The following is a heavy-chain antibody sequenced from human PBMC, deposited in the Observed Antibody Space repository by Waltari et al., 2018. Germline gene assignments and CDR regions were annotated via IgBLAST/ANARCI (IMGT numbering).Heavy chain of an antibody. CDR2: IIPIFGTA. Sequence: QVQLVQSGAEVQKPGSSVKVSCKASGGNFSSHDTRWVRQAPGQGLEWMGGIIPIFGTANYAQKFQGRVTITADESTSTAYMELSSLRSEDTAVYYCARRPGTSGAYGMDVWGQGTTVTVSS. D-gene: IGHD3-10*01. CDR3: ARRPGTSGAYGMDV. J-gene: IGHJ6*02. CDR1: GGNFSSHD. V-gene: IGHV1-69*01.